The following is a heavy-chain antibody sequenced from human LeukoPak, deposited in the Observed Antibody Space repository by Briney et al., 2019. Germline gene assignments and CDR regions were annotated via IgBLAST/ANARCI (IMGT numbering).Heavy chain of an antibody. D-gene: IGHD1/OR15-1a*01. CDR2: ISTTDTTK. V-gene: IGHV3-48*03. CDR3: AKINNDDDY. J-gene: IGHJ4*02. CDR1: GFTFSSYE. Sequence: GGSLRLSCAPSGFTFSSYEWNWVRQPPGKGLEWLSYISTTDTTKYYADSVKGRFTISRDNSKNMIYLQMNSLRREDSAVYFCAKINNDDDYWGQGTLVTVSS.